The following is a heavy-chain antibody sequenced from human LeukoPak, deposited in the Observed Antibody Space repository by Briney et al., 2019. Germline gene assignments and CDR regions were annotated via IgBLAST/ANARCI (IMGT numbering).Heavy chain of an antibody. V-gene: IGHV3-30*04. CDR1: GSTFRNHA. Sequence: PGKSLRLSCAASGSTFRNHAIHGVRQAPGKGLEWVTVISHDGTNDYYRDSVKGRFTISRDNSKNSVVLQMNNLSPDDTAVYFCVGSPTYYYMDVWGKGTTVTVSS. CDR3: VGSPTYYYMDV. J-gene: IGHJ6*03. CDR2: ISHDGTND. D-gene: IGHD3-10*01.